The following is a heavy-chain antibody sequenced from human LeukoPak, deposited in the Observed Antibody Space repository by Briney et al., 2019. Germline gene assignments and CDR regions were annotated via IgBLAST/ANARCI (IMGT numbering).Heavy chain of an antibody. CDR3: ARGSSSSWSYYYYYMDV. Sequence: ASVKVSCKASGYTFTSYDINWVRQATGQGLEWMGWMNPNSGNTGYAQKFQGRVTITRNTSISTAYMELSSLRSEDTAVYYCARGSSSSWSYYYYYMDVWGKGTTVTVSS. V-gene: IGHV1-8*03. CDR2: MNPNSGNT. J-gene: IGHJ6*03. CDR1: GYTFTSYD. D-gene: IGHD6-13*01.